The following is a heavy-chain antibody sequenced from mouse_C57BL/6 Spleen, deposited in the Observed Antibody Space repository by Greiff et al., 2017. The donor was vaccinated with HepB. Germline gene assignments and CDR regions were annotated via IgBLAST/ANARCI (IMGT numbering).Heavy chain of an antibody. CDR3: ATPLYYGYGAFAY. D-gene: IGHD2-2*01. CDR2: IYPGDGDT. J-gene: IGHJ3*01. CDR1: GYAFSSYW. Sequence: VKLQESGAELVKPGASVKISCKASGYAFSSYWMNWVKQRPGKGLEWIGQIYPGDGDTNYNGKFKGKATLTADKSSSTAYMQLSSLTSEDSAVYFCATPLYYGYGAFAYWGQGTLVTVSA. V-gene: IGHV1-80*01.